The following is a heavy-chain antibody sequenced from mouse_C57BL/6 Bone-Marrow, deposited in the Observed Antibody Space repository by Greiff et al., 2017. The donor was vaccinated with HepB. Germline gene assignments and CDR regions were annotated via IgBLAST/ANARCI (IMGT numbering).Heavy chain of an antibody. CDR1: DSEVFPIAY. D-gene: IGHD2-4*01. CDR2: ILPSIGRT. Sequence: QVQLQQSGSELRSPGSSVKLSCKDFDSEVFPIAYMSWVRQKPGHGFEWIGGILPSIGRTIYGEKFEDKATLDADTLSNTAYLELNSLTSEDSAIYYCARGDYDVVAWYFDVWGTGTTVTVSS. CDR3: ARGDYDVVAWYFDV. J-gene: IGHJ1*03. V-gene: IGHV15-2*01.